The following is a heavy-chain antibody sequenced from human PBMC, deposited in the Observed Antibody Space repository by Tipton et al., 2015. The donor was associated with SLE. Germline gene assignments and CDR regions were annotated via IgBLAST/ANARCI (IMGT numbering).Heavy chain of an antibody. D-gene: IGHD3-3*01. CDR2: IYYSGST. V-gene: IGHV4-39*07. CDR3: ARGPSRGFFGVAGNYYSGMDV. J-gene: IGHJ6*02. CDR1: GDSISSSSFN. Sequence: TLSLTCTVSGDSISSSSFNWGWIRQPPGKGLEWLANIYYSGSTDYNPSLKSRVTILVDTSKNQVFLNLSSVTAADTAVYYCARGPSRGFFGVAGNYYSGMDVWGQGTTVTVFS.